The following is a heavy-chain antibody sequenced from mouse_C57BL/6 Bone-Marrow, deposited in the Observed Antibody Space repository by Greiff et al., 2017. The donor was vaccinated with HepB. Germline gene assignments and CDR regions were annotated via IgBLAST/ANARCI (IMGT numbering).Heavy chain of an antibody. J-gene: IGHJ2*01. CDR3: AREGYYYGSSLGY. CDR1: GYTFPSYG. D-gene: IGHD1-1*01. CDR2: IYPRSGNT. V-gene: IGHV1-81*01. Sequence: QVQLQQSGAELARPGASVQLSCKASGYTFPSYGISWVKQRTGQGLEWIGAIYPRSGNTYYNEKFKGKATLTAEQSSSTAYMGLRSLKSEDSAVYFCAREGYYYGSSLGYWGQGTTLTFSS.